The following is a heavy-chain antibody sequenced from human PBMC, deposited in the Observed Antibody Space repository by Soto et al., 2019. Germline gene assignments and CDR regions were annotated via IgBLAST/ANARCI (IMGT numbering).Heavy chain of an antibody. Sequence: LCLSERVADGTLSGHDCRSWIRQSPEKGLEWIGYIYYSGSSYSNPALQSRLSMSLDTSKNQFSLKLRSVTAADTAVYYCGREGYSYGYRDFDSWGQGTRVTVSS. CDR2: IYYSGSS. D-gene: IGHD5-18*01. CDR3: GREGYSYGYRDFDS. J-gene: IGHJ4*02. CDR1: DGTLSGHDC. V-gene: IGHV4-30-4*08.